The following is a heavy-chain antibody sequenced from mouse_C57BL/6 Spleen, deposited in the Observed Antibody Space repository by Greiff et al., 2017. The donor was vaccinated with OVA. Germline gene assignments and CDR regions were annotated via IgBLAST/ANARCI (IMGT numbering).Heavy chain of an antibody. Sequence: VQLQQPGAELVRPGSSVKLSCKASGYTFTSYWMDWVKQRPGQGLEWIGNIYPSDSETHYNQKFKDKATLTVDKSSSTAYMQLSSLTSEDSAVYYCARVDGYYWYFDVWGTRTTVTVSS. CDR3: ARVDGYYWYFDV. V-gene: IGHV1-61*01. CDR1: GYTFTSYW. CDR2: IYPSDSET. D-gene: IGHD2-3*01. J-gene: IGHJ1*03.